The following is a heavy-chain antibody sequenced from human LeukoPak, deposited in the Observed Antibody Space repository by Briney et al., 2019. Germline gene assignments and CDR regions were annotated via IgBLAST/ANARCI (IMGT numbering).Heavy chain of an antibody. J-gene: IGHJ4*02. Sequence: TLTLSCAVSGFTVSRNLMGWDRFPPSPGTDWVSVIYTSCSTYTADSVRGRFTISRDNSKNTLYLQMDILTAEDPAVYYCAREDAGGTYSFDYWGQGTLVTVSS. CDR3: AREDAGGTYSFDY. D-gene: IGHD1-26*01. V-gene: IGHV3-66*01. CDR2: IYTSCST. CDR1: GFTVSRNL.